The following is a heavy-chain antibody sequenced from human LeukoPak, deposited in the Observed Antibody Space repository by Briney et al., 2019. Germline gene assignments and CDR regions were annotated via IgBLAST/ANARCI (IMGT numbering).Heavy chain of an antibody. Sequence: PGGSLRLSCAASGFTFSSYPLNWARQAPGKGLERVASINHNGNVNYYVDSVKGRFTISRDNAKNSLYLQMSNLRAEDTAVYFCARGGGLDVWGQGATVTVSS. CDR1: GFTFSSYP. CDR3: ARGGGLDV. V-gene: IGHV3-7*03. J-gene: IGHJ6*02. D-gene: IGHD3-16*01. CDR2: INHNGNVN.